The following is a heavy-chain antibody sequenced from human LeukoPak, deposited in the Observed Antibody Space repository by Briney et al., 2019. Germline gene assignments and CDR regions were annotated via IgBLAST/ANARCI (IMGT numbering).Heavy chain of an antibody. D-gene: IGHD3-9*01. J-gene: IGHJ4*02. CDR3: ARTLGRVLRYFDPLGYFDY. V-gene: IGHV3-48*01. Sequence: PGGSLRLSCAASGFTFSSYSMNWVRQAPGKGLEWVSYISSSSSTIYYADSVKGRFTISRDNAKNSLYLQMNSLRAEDTAVYYCARTLGRVLRYFDPLGYFDYWGQGTLVTVSS. CDR2: ISSSSSTI. CDR1: GFTFSSYS.